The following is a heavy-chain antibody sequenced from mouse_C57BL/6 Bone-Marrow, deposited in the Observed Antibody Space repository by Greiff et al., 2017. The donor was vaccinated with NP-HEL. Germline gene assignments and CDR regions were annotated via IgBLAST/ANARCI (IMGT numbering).Heavy chain of an antibody. D-gene: IGHD1-1*01. V-gene: IGHV1-64*01. J-gene: IGHJ2*01. Sequence: QVQLQQPGAELVKPGASVKLSCKASGYTFTSYWMHWVKQRPGHGLEWIGMIHPNSGSTNYNEKFKSKATLTVDKSSSTAYMQLSSLTSEDSAVYYCASGDTVVAYYFDYWGQGTTLTVSS. CDR3: ASGDTVVAYYFDY. CDR1: GYTFTSYW. CDR2: IHPNSGST.